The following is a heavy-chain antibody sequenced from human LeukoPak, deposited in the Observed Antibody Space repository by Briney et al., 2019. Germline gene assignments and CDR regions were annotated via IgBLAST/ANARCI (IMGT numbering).Heavy chain of an antibody. J-gene: IGHJ4*02. D-gene: IGHD3-16*01. V-gene: IGHV3-30*04. CDR1: RFTFSSYA. CDR3: ASQGEPLGY. Sequence: GRSLRLSCAASRFTFSSYAMHWVRQAPGKGLEWVAVMSHDGSKEFYADSVKGRFTISRDNSNKTLYLQMNSLRAEDTAVYYCASQGEPLGYWGQGTLVTVSS. CDR2: MSHDGSKE.